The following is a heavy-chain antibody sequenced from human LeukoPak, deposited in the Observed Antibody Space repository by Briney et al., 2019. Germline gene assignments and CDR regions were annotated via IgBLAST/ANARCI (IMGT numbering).Heavy chain of an antibody. D-gene: IGHD1-26*01. Sequence: PGGSLRLSCAASGFTFSSYSMTWVRQAPGKGLEWISYIRSSGSPIYYADSVRGRFTISKDNAKNPLYLQMNSLRDEDTAVYYCARVAVGATRVDFDYWGQGTLVTVSS. CDR1: GFTFSSYS. J-gene: IGHJ4*02. CDR2: IRSSGSPI. CDR3: ARVAVGATRVDFDY. V-gene: IGHV3-48*02.